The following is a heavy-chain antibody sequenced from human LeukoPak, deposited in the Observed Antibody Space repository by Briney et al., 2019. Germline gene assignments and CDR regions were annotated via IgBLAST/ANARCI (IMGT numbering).Heavy chain of an antibody. V-gene: IGHV3-21*01. CDR1: GFSLNSYS. CDR3: ARDFTTVTTAYFHH. J-gene: IGHJ1*01. D-gene: IGHD4-17*01. CDR2: ISTNGHI. Sequence: GGSLRLSCAASGFSLNSYSMNWVRQAPGKGLEWVSSISTNGHIYYADSVKGRFTIFGDDAKNSLYLQMNGLRAEDTAIYYCARDFTTVTTAYFHHWGQGTLVTVSS.